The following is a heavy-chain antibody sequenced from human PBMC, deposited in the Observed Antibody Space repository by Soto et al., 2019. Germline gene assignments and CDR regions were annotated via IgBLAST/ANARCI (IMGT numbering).Heavy chain of an antibody. D-gene: IGHD3-9*01. CDR2: IWYDGSNK. J-gene: IGHJ6*02. Sequence: QVQLVESGGGVVQPGRSLRLSCAASGFTFSSYGMHWVRQAPGKGLEWVAVIWYDGSNKYYADSVKGRFTISRDNSKNTLYLQMYSLRAEDTAVYYCARDLTYYDILTGYPTPTYYYGMDVWGQGTTVTVSS. CDR3: ARDLTYYDILTGYPTPTYYYGMDV. CDR1: GFTFSSYG. V-gene: IGHV3-33*01.